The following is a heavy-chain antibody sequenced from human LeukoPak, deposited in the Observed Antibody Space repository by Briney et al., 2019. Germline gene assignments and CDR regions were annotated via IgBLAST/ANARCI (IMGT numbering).Heavy chain of an antibody. CDR1: GGTFSSYA. V-gene: IGHV1-69*06. D-gene: IGHD3-22*01. CDR2: IIPIFGTA. J-gene: IGHJ2*01. Sequence: GASVKVSCKASGGTFSSYAISWVRQAPGQGLEWMGGIIPIFGTANYAQKFQGRVTITADKSTSTAYMELSSLRSEDTAVYYCARVHQAMIVVVGGMDDAFDIWGRGTLVTVSS. CDR3: ARVHQAMIVVVGGMDDAFDI.